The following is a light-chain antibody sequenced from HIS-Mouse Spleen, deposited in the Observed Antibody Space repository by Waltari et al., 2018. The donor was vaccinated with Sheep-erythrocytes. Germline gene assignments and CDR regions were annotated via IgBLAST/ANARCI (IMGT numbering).Light chain of an antibody. V-gene: IGKV1-5*03. CDR1: QSISSW. J-gene: IGKJ4*01. Sequence: DIQMTQSPSTLSASVGDRVTITCRASQSISSWLAWYQQKPGKATKLLLYKASSLESGVPSRFSGSGAGTEFTLTISSLQPDDFATYYCQQYNSYPLTFGGGTKVEIK. CDR2: KAS. CDR3: QQYNSYPLT.